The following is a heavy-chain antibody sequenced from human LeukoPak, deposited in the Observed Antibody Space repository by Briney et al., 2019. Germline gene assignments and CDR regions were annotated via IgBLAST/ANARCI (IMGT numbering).Heavy chain of an antibody. CDR3: ARGDTIFDAGSLDY. Sequence: GASVKVSCKASGYTFTVYYMHWVRQAPGHGLEWMGWINPNSGGTNYAQKFQGRVTVTSDTSISTAYMELSRLRSDDTAVYYCARGDTIFDAGSLDYWGQGTLVTVSS. J-gene: IGHJ4*02. CDR1: GYTFTVYY. CDR2: INPNSGGT. D-gene: IGHD3-3*01. V-gene: IGHV1-2*02.